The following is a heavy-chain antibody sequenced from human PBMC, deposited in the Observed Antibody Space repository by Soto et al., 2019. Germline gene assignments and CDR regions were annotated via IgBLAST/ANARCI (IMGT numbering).Heavy chain of an antibody. CDR3: AREGRYCSSTSGYGWWFDP. J-gene: IGHJ5*02. D-gene: IGHD2-2*01. V-gene: IGHV4-34*02. CDR2: INHSGST. CDR1: GGSFSDYY. Sequence: QVQLQQWGAGLLRPSETLSLTCAVYGGSFSDYYWHWIRQPPGKGLEWIGEINHSGSTTYNPSLKSRVPKSVDTSKHQFSLHLRSVTAADTAVYYCAREGRYCSSTSGYGWWFDPWGQGTLVTVSS.